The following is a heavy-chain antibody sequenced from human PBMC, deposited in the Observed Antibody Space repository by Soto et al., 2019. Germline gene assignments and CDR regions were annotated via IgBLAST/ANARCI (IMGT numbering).Heavy chain of an antibody. V-gene: IGHV3-9*01. CDR1: GFTFDDYA. Sequence: LRLSCAASGFTFDDYAMHWVRQAPGKGLEWVSGISWNSDNIGYADSVKGRFTISRDNAKNSLYLQMNSLRVEDTALYYCAKGLQATTAVAIDYWGQGTLVTVSS. CDR3: AKGLQATTAVAIDY. J-gene: IGHJ4*02. D-gene: IGHD6-19*01. CDR2: ISWNSDNI.